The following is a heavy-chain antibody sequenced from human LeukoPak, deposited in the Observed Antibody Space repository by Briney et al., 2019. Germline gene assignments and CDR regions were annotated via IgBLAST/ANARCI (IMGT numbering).Heavy chain of an antibody. CDR1: GFTFGKYG. V-gene: IGHV3-7*03. CDR2: IKLDGSEK. J-gene: IGHJ4*02. D-gene: IGHD3-3*01. Sequence: PGGSLRLSCVASGFTFGKYGRSWVRQAPGRGLEWVANIKLDGSEKNYVDSVKGRFTISRDNTKNSLYLQMNSLRVEDTAVFYCARDQYDTWSRRGNFDSWGQGTLVIVSS. CDR3: ARDQYDTWSRRGNFDS.